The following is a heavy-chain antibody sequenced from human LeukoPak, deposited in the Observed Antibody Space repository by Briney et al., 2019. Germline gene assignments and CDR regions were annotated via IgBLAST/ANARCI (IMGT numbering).Heavy chain of an antibody. V-gene: IGHV1-18*04. J-gene: IGHJ4*02. CDR3: ARKVGKGEFDY. CDR2: ISAYNGNT. D-gene: IGHD3-16*01. Sequence: ASVKVSCKASGYTFTSYYMHWVRQAPGQGLEWMGWISAYNGNTNYAQKLQGRVTMTTDTSTSTAYMELRSLRSDDTAVYYCARKVGKGEFDYWGQGTLVTVSS. CDR1: GYTFTSYY.